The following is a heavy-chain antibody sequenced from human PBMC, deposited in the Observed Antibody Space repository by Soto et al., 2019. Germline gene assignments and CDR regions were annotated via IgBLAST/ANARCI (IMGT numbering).Heavy chain of an antibody. CDR2: INPNSGGT. Sequence: QVQLVQSGAEVKKPGASVKVSCKASGYTFTGYYMHWVRQAPGQGLEWMGWINPNSGGTNYAQKFQGWVTMTRDTSISTAYMELSRLRSDDTAVYYCARVRIAARLDYYYGMDVWGQGTTVTASS. CDR1: GYTFTGYY. CDR3: ARVRIAARLDYYYGMDV. V-gene: IGHV1-2*04. D-gene: IGHD6-6*01. J-gene: IGHJ6*02.